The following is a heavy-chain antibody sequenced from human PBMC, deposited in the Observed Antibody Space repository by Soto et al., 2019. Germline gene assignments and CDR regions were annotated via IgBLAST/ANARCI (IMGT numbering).Heavy chain of an antibody. CDR2: TNAGNGNT. CDR3: GGDSKWDKTSVGMDV. D-gene: IGHD1-26*01. J-gene: IGHJ6*02. CDR1: GYSFTRYS. Sequence: GASVKVSCKASGYSFTRYSIHWVRQAPGQSLEWMGWTNAGNGNTKYSQKFQGRVTITRDTSASTAYMELSSLRSEDTSVYYCGGDSKWDKTSVGMDVWGQGTTVTVSS. V-gene: IGHV1-3*01.